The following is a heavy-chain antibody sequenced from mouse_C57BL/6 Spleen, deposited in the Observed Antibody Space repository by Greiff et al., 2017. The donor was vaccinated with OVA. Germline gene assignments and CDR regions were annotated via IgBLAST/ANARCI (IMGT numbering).Heavy chain of an antibody. J-gene: IGHJ3*01. CDR1: GFTFTDYY. Sequence: DVQLVESGGGLVQPGGSLSLSCAASGFTFTDYYMSWVRQPPGKALEWLGFIRNKANGYTTEYSASVKGRFTISRDNSQSILYLQMNALRAEDSATYYCAAYYSNYEGFAYWGQGTLVTVSA. V-gene: IGHV7-3*01. D-gene: IGHD2-5*01. CDR3: AAYYSNYEGFAY. CDR2: IRNKANGYTT.